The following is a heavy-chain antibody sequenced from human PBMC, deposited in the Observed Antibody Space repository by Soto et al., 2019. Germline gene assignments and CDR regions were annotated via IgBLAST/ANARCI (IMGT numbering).Heavy chain of an antibody. Sequence: SETLYLTCTVSGGPIDSSSYFWAWIRQPTGKALEWIGSIYYSGTTSFNPSLKSRVTMSVDTSKNQFSLKVRSVTAADTAVYYCARFRSGSHLDFWGQGTLVTVSS. D-gene: IGHD6-25*01. J-gene: IGHJ4*02. CDR2: IYYSGTT. CDR3: ARFRSGSHLDF. CDR1: GGPIDSSSYF. V-gene: IGHV4-39*01.